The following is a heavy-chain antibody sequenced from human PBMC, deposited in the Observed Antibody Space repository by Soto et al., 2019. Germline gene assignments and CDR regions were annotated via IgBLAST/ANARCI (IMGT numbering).Heavy chain of an antibody. J-gene: IGHJ5*02. CDR2: TYYSGST. CDR3: ARVARRSSGWQNWFDP. D-gene: IGHD6-19*01. Sequence: PSETLSLTCTVSGGSISSGGYYWSWIRQHPGKGLEWIGYTYYSGSTYYNPSLKSRVTISVDTSKNQFSLKLSSVTAADTAVYYCARVARRSSGWQNWFDPWGQGTRVTVSS. CDR1: GGSISSGGYY. V-gene: IGHV4-31*03.